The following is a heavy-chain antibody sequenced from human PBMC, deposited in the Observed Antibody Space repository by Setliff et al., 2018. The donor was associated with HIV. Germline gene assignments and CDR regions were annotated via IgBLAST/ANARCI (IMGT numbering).Heavy chain of an antibody. CDR3: EVAGQ. V-gene: IGHV4-4*09. J-gene: IGHJ4*02. Sequence: PSETLSLTCTVSGGSISSYCWNWIRQPPGRGLEWIGYIFTSGSTNYNPSLKSRVTISVDTSKNQFSLKLRSVTAADTAVYYCEVAGQWGQGTLVTVSS. D-gene: IGHD6-19*01. CDR1: GGSISSYC. CDR2: IFTSGST.